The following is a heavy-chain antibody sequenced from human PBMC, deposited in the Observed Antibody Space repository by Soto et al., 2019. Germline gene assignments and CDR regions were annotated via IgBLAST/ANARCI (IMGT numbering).Heavy chain of an antibody. CDR3: AKYEVYCSGGSCYSGGDYYYYYYMDV. J-gene: IGHJ6*03. Sequence: EVQLLESGGGLVQPGGSLRLSCAASGFTFSSYAMSWVRQAPGKGLEWVSAISGSGGSTYYADSVKGRFTISRDNSKNTRYLQMNSLRAEDTAVYYCAKYEVYCSGGSCYSGGDYYYYYYMDVWGKGTTVTVSS. V-gene: IGHV3-23*01. D-gene: IGHD2-15*01. CDR1: GFTFSSYA. CDR2: ISGSGGST.